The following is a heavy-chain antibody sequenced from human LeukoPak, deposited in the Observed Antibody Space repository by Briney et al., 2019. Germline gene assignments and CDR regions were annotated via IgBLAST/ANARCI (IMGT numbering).Heavy chain of an antibody. J-gene: IGHJ3*02. V-gene: IGHV3-33*06. CDR2: IWYDGSNK. Sequence: GRPLRLSCAASGFTFSSYGMHWVRQAPGKGLEWVAVIWYDGSNKYYADSVKGRFTISRDNSKNTLYLRMNSLRAEDTAVYYCAKNYYDSSGYYFLYAFDIWGQGTMVTVSS. CDR1: GFTFSSYG. CDR3: AKNYYDSSGYYFLYAFDI. D-gene: IGHD3-22*01.